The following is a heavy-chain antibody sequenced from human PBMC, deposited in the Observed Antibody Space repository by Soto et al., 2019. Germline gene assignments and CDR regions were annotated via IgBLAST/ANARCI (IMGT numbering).Heavy chain of an antibody. D-gene: IGHD3-10*01. CDR2: LFYGGTT. CDR1: GGSVSSVKYF. V-gene: IGHV4-39*01. CDR3: ARHRGPAPVY. J-gene: IGHJ4*02. Sequence: SETLSLTCNVSGGSVSSVKYFWTWIRQPPGKGLEWVGSLFYGGTTDYNPSLKSRLTMSLDTSKNHFSLKLRSVTAADTAVYYCARHRGPAPVYWGQGTLVTVSS.